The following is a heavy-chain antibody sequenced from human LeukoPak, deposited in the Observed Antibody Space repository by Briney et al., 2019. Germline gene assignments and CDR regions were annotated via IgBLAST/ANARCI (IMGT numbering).Heavy chain of an antibody. CDR1: GFTFSSYA. V-gene: IGHV3-23*01. Sequence: GGSLRLSCAASGFTFSSYAMHWVRQAPGKGLEWVSAISGSGGSTYYADSVKGRFTISRDNSKNTLYLQMNSLRAEDTAVYYCAKGQGSSSWSSFDYWGQGTLVTVSS. D-gene: IGHD6-13*01. CDR3: AKGQGSSSWSSFDY. CDR2: ISGSGGST. J-gene: IGHJ4*02.